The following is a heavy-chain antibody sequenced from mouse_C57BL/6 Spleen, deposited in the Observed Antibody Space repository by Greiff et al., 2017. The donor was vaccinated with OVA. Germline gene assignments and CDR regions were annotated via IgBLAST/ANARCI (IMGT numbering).Heavy chain of an antibody. Sequence: EVHLVESGGGLVQPKGSLKLSCAASGFTFNTYAMHWVRQAPGKGLEWVARIRSKSSNYATYYADSVKDRFTISRDDSQSMLYLQMNNLKTEDTAMYYCVREDYGSSSWYFDVWGTGTTVTVSS. CDR3: VREDYGSSSWYFDV. CDR1: GFTFNTYA. V-gene: IGHV10-3*01. J-gene: IGHJ1*03. CDR2: IRSKSSNYAT. D-gene: IGHD1-1*01.